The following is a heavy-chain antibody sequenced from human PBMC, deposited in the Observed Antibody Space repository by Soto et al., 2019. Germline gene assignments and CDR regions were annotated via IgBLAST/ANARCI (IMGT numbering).Heavy chain of an antibody. D-gene: IGHD3-10*01. CDR2: IYPGDSDT. Sequence: GESLRISCKGSGYSFTSYWIGGVRQMPGKGLEWMGIIYPGDSDTRYSPSFQGQVTISADKSISTAYLQWSSLKASDTAMYYCARSRSYYGSGSYLYYFDYWGQGTLVTVSS. CDR3: ARSRSYYGSGSYLYYFDY. V-gene: IGHV5-51*01. J-gene: IGHJ4*02. CDR1: GYSFTSYW.